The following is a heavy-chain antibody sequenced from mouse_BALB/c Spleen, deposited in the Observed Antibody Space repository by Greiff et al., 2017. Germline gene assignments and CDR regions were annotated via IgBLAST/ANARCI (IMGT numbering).Heavy chain of an antibody. CDR2: IWAGGST. CDR3: ARGPYDGSAWFAY. Sequence: VHLVESGPGLVAPSQSLSITCTVSGFSLTSYGVHWVRQPPGKGLEWLGVIWAGGSTNYNSALMSRLSISKDNSKSQVFLKMNSLQTDDTAMYYCARGPYDGSAWFAYWGQGTLVTVSA. CDR1: GFSLTSYG. V-gene: IGHV2-9*02. D-gene: IGHD2-3*01. J-gene: IGHJ3*01.